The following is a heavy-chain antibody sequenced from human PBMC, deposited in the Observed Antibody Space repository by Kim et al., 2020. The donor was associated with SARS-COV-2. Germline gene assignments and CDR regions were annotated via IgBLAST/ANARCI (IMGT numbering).Heavy chain of an antibody. J-gene: IGHJ4*02. Sequence: RVTISVDTSKNQFSLKLSSVTAADTAVYYCARLSSDVAQIVTPAARPFDYWGQGTLVTVSS. D-gene: IGHD2-2*01. CDR3: ARLSSDVAQIVTPAARPFDY. V-gene: IGHV4-39*01.